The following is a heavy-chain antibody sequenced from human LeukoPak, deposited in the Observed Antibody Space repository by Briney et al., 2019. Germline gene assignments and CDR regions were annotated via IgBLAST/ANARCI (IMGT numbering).Heavy chain of an antibody. J-gene: IGHJ6*03. CDR1: GFTFSSYG. D-gene: IGHD4-23*01. CDR3: AKDGTVAYYYYYMDV. CDR2: IRYDGSNK. Sequence: PGGSLRLSCAASGFTFSSYGMHWVRQAPGKGLEWVAFIRYDGSNKYYADSVKGRFTISRDNSKNTLYLQMNSLRAEDTAVYYCAKDGTVAYYYYYMDVWGKGTTVTISS. V-gene: IGHV3-30*02.